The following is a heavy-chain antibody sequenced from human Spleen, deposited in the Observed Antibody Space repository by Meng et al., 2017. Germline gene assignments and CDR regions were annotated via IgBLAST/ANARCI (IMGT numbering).Heavy chain of an antibody. J-gene: IGHJ4*02. Sequence: SETLSLTCVVSGGSFSDYYWSWIRQPPGNGREWIGEISHSGSTNYNPSLESRATIPVDTSQNNLSLKLSSVAAADSAVYYCARGPTTMAHDFDYWGQGTLVTVSS. D-gene: IGHD4-11*01. CDR3: ARGPTTMAHDFDY. CDR1: GGSFSDYY. CDR2: ISHSGST. V-gene: IGHV4-34*01.